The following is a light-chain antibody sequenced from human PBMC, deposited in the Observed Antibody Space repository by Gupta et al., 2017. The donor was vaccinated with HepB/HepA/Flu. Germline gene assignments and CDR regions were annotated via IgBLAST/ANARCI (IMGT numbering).Light chain of an antibody. CDR3: SSLTTKNTLL. Sequence: QSALTQPASVSGSLGQSITISCTGTSSDIGAYNHVSWYQQHPGKAPKLMIYDVIIRPSGVPNRFSGSKSGNTASLTISGLQAEDESDYYCSSLTTKNTLLFGGGTKLTVL. J-gene: IGLJ2*01. CDR2: DVI. CDR1: SSDIGAYNH. V-gene: IGLV2-14*03.